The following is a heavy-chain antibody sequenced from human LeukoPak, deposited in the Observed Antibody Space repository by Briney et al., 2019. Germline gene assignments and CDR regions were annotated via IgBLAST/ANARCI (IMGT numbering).Heavy chain of an antibody. J-gene: IGHJ3*01. Sequence: GASVKVSCKASGYTFTSYGISWVRQALGQGLEWMGWISAYNGNTNYAQKLQGRVTMTTDTSTSTAYMELRSLRSEDTAIYYCARIRDGYNDAYDLWGQGTVVTVPS. V-gene: IGHV1-18*01. CDR1: GYTFTSYG. CDR2: ISAYNGNT. CDR3: ARIRDGYNDAYDL. D-gene: IGHD5-24*01.